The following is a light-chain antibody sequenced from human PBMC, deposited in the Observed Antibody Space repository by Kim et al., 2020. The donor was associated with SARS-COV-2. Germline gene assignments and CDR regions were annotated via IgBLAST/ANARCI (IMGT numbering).Light chain of an antibody. CDR1: VLAKKY. Sequence: SVSPGQTARITCSGDVLAKKYARWFQQKPGQAPVLVIYKDSERPSGIPERFSGSSSWTTVTLTISGAQVEDEADYYCYSAADNNLVFGGGTQLTVL. J-gene: IGLJ2*01. CDR3: YSAADNNLV. CDR2: KDS. V-gene: IGLV3-27*01.